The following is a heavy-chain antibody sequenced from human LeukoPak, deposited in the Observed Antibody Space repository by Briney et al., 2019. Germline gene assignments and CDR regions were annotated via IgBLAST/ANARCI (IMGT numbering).Heavy chain of an antibody. CDR3: AREGISRGNIDY. Sequence: GGSLRLSCAASGFTVSTNYMSRVRQAPGKGLEWVSLIYGGGSTYYADSVKGRFTISRDNSKNTQYLQMNSLRAEDTAVCYCAREGISRGNIDYWGQGTLVTVS. J-gene: IGHJ4*02. D-gene: IGHD3-3*02. CDR2: IYGGGST. CDR1: GFTVSTNY. V-gene: IGHV3-53*01.